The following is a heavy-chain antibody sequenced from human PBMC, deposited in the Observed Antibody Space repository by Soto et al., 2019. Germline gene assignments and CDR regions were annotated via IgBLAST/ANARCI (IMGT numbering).Heavy chain of an antibody. V-gene: IGHV1-69*06. CDR2: IIPIFYTP. Sequence: SVKVSFKTSGGTLNNYAISWVRQAPGQGLEWVGGIIPIFYTPTYAQKFQGRVTITADISTSTAYMELSSLRSEDTAVYYCATGERLGHYYYYAMDVWGQGTTVTVSS. J-gene: IGHJ6*02. D-gene: IGHD6-25*01. CDR3: ATGERLGHYYYYAMDV. CDR1: GGTLNNYA.